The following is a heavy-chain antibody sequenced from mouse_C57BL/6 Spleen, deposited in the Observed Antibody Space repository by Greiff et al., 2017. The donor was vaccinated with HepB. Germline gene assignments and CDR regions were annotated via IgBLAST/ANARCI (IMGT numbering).Heavy chain of an antibody. CDR1: GYSITSDY. J-gene: IGHJ3*01. V-gene: IGHV3-8*01. Sequence: EVHLVESGPGLAKPSQTLSLTCSVTGYSITSDYWNWIRKFQGNRLEYMGYISYSGSTYYNPSLKSRISITRDTSKNQYYLHLNSVTTEDTATYYCAALYDSWFACWGQGTLVTVSA. CDR3: AALYDSWFAC. D-gene: IGHD2-4*01. CDR2: ISYSGST.